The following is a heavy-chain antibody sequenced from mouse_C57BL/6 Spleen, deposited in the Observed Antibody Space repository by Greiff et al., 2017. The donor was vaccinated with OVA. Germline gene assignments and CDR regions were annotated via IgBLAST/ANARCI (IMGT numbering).Heavy chain of an antibody. Sequence: EVQRVESGGGLVKPGGSLKLSCAASGFTFSSYTMSWVRQTPEKRLEWVATISGGGGNTYYPDSVKGRFTISRDNAKNTLYLQMSSLRAEDTALYYCARGYYGSSYAWFAYWGQGTLVTVSA. V-gene: IGHV5-9*01. CDR2: ISGGGGNT. J-gene: IGHJ3*01. CDR3: ARGYYGSSYAWFAY. CDR1: GFTFSSYT. D-gene: IGHD1-1*01.